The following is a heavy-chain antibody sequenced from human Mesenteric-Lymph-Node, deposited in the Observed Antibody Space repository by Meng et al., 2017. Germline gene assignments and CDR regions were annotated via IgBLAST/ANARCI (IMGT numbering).Heavy chain of an antibody. J-gene: IGHJ6*02. CDR2: IYIGGST. Sequence: GGSLRLSCAASGFTVSSNYMNWVRQAPGKGLEWVSVIYIGGSTYYADSVKGRFTISRDNSKNTLYLQMNSLRAEDAAVYYCARIPIAAAGTWDYYYGMDVWGQGTTVTVSS. D-gene: IGHD6-13*01. V-gene: IGHV3-66*02. CDR1: GFTVSSNY. CDR3: ARIPIAAAGTWDYYYGMDV.